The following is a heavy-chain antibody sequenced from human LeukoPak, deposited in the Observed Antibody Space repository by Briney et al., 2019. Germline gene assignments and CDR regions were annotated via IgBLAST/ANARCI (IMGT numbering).Heavy chain of an antibody. Sequence: ASVKVSCKASGYTFTGYYMHWVRQAPGQGLEWMGWINPNSGGTNYAQKFQGRVTMTEDTSTDTAYMELSSLRSEDTAVYYCATALGGALEYSRTFDYWGQGTLVTVSS. J-gene: IGHJ4*02. V-gene: IGHV1-2*02. CDR2: INPNSGGT. CDR3: ATALGGALEYSRTFDY. CDR1: GYTFTGYY. D-gene: IGHD4-11*01.